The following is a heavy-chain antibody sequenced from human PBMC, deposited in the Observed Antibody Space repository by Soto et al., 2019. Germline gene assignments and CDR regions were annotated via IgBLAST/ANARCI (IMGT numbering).Heavy chain of an antibody. CDR2: INAGNCNK. CDR3: ARGGRGTPMVLGY. J-gene: IGHJ4*02. V-gene: IGHV1-3*01. CDR1: GYTXTSYA. D-gene: IGHD5-18*01. Sequence: SXKVSFKASGYTXTSYAMNLVRQAPGQRLEWMGWINAGNCNKKYSQKFQGRVTITSDKSASTAYMELSSLRSEDTAVYYCARGGRGTPMVLGYWGQGPLATVSS.